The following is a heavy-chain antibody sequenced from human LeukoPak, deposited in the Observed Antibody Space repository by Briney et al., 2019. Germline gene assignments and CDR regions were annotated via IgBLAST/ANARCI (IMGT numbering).Heavy chain of an antibody. J-gene: IGHJ4*02. CDR1: GFTFSSYP. Sequence: GGSLRLSCAASGFTFSSYPIHWVRQAPGKGLEYVSAISADGGSTFYADSVKGRFTISGDNSKNTLYLQMGSLRAEDMAVYYCARAHDFYGSGTYYNDYWGQGTLVTVSS. V-gene: IGHV3-64*02. CDR2: ISADGGST. D-gene: IGHD3-10*01. CDR3: ARAHDFYGSGTYYNDY.